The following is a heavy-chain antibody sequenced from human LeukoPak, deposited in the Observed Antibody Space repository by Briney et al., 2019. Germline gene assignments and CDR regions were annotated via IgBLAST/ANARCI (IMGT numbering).Heavy chain of an antibody. Sequence: ASVKVSCKASGYTFTSYYMHWVRQAPGKGLEWVSAISGSGGSTYYADSVKGRFTISRDNSKNTLYLQMNSLRAEDTAVYYCAKDPSSVFGVVIEDYWGQGTLVTVSS. CDR2: ISGSGGST. CDR3: AKDPSSVFGVVIEDY. CDR1: GYTFTSYY. D-gene: IGHD3-3*01. V-gene: IGHV3-23*01. J-gene: IGHJ4*02.